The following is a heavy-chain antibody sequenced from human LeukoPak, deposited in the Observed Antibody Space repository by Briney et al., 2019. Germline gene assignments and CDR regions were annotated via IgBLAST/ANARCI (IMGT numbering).Heavy chain of an antibody. V-gene: IGHV1-8*01. D-gene: IGHD2-2*01. CDR1: GYTFTSYD. CDR3: ARGIPKGCSSTSCYLDY. Sequence: ASVKVSCKASGYTFTSYDINWVRQATGQGLEWMGWTNPNSGNTGYAQKFQGRVTMTRNTSISTAYMELSSLRSEDTAVYYCARGIPKGCSSTSCYLDYWGQGTLVTVSS. J-gene: IGHJ4*02. CDR2: TNPNSGNT.